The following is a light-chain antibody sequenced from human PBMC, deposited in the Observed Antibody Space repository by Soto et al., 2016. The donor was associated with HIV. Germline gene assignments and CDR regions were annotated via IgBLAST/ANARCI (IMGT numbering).Light chain of an antibody. Sequence: SYELTQPPSVSVAPGKTARITCGGNNIGSKSVHWYQQEPGQAPVLVLYDNTDRPSGIPERFSGSNSGNTATLTISRVEAGDEADYYCQVWDSSSDHLWVFGGGTKLTVL. V-gene: IGLV3-21*03. CDR2: DNT. CDR1: NIGSKS. J-gene: IGLJ3*02. CDR3: QVWDSSSDHLWV.